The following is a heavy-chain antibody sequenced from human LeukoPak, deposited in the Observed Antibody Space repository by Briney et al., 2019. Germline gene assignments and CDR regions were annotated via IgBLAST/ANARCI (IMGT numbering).Heavy chain of an antibody. CDR3: ARLRNTMTTPRFDY. CDR1: GLTVSSDY. V-gene: IGHV3-53*01. CDR2: IHRGGTT. Sequence: GGSLRLSCAASGLTVSSDYMRWVRQPPGKGLGWVSVIHRGGTTHYADSVKGRFTTSRDNSKNTLYLQMNSLRADDTAVYYCARLRNTMTTPRFDYWGQGTLVTVSS. J-gene: IGHJ4*02. D-gene: IGHD4-17*01.